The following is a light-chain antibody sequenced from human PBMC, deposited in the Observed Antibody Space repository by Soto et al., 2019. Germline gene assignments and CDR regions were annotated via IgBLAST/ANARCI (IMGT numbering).Light chain of an antibody. CDR2: AAS. Sequence: DTVMTQSPATLSVSPGERATLSCRASQSVSSNVAWYQQKPGQAPRLLIYAASTRATGISTRFRGSGSGTEFTLTINSLQSEDFAVYYCQQYTDWPALTFGGGTKVE. CDR3: QQYTDWPALT. V-gene: IGKV3-15*01. CDR1: QSVSSN. J-gene: IGKJ4*01.